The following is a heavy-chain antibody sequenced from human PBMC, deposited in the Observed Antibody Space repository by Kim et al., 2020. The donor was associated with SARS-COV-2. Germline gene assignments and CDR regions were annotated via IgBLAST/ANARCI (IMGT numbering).Heavy chain of an antibody. Sequence: GRSLRLSCAASGFTFSSYGMHWVRQAPGKGLEWVAVIWYDGSNKYYADSVKGRFTTSRDNSKNTLYLQMNSLRAEDTAVYYCARDLLDVGWGFDYWGQGTLVTVSS. CDR2: IWYDGSNK. CDR3: ARDLLDVGWGFDY. CDR1: GFTFSSYG. J-gene: IGHJ4*02. D-gene: IGHD3-16*01. V-gene: IGHV3-33*01.